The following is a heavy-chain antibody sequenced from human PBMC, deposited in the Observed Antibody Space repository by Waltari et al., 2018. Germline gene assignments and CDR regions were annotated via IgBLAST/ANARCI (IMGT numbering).Heavy chain of an antibody. D-gene: IGHD1-26*01. Sequence: QVQLQESGPGLVKTSQTLSLTCTVSGDSINSVTAYWGWIRQRPGRGLEWIGYVYRNGDPYYNPSLKSRASLSIDTSKSQFSLNLNSVTAADTAVYYCAKRGGAYFFDYWGQGRSVIVTS. V-gene: IGHV4-31*03. CDR3: AKRGGAYFFDY. CDR2: VYRNGDP. J-gene: IGHJ4*02. CDR1: GDSINSVTAY.